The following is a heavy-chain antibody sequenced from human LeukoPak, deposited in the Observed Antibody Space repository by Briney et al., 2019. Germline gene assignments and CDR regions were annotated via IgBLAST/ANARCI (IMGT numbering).Heavy chain of an antibody. Sequence: GGSLRLSCAASGFTFSDYYMSWIRQAPGKGLEWVPYISSSGSTIYYADSVKGRFTISRDSAKNSLYLQMNSLRAEDTAVYYCARDDYDFWSGYYDYWGQGTLVTVSS. CDR1: GFTFSDYY. CDR2: ISSSGSTI. J-gene: IGHJ4*02. V-gene: IGHV3-11*01. D-gene: IGHD3-3*01. CDR3: ARDDYDFWSGYYDY.